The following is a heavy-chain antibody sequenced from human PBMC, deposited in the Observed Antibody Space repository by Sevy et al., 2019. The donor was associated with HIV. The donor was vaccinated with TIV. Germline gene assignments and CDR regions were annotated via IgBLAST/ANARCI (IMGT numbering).Heavy chain of an antibody. CDR3: ARVQQLENFDY. CDR2: INHSGST. J-gene: IGHJ4*02. Sequence: SETLSLTCAVYGGSFSGYYWSGIRQPPWKGLEWIGEINHSGSTNYNPSLKSRVTISVDTSKNQFSLKLSSVTAADTAVYYCARVQQLENFDYWGQGTLVTVSS. D-gene: IGHD6-13*01. V-gene: IGHV4-34*01. CDR1: GGSFSGYY.